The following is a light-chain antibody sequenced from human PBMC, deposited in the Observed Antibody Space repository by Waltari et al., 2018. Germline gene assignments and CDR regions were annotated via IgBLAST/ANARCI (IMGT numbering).Light chain of an antibody. CDR2: EVT. CDR1: NSDAGIYNF. J-gene: IGLJ1*01. CDR3: ASYTSDSSYV. V-gene: IGLV2-14*01. Sequence: QSALTQPASMSGSPGQSITISCTGTNSDAGIYNFVSWYQQHPGKAPKLLIYEVTYRPSGVSNRFSGSKSDYTASLTISGLQADDEADYYCASYTSDSSYVFGTGTKVTVV.